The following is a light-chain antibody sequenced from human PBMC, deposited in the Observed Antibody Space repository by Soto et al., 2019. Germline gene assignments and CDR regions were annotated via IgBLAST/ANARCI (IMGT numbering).Light chain of an antibody. CDR2: DAS. Sequence: DIQMTQSPSTLSASVGDRVTITCRASQSLNSLLAWYQQKPGKAPKFLIYDASNLESGVPSRFSGSGSGTEFTLTISSLQPDDFATYYCQPYSSYWTFGQGTKVDIK. V-gene: IGKV1-5*01. CDR3: QPYSSYWT. J-gene: IGKJ1*01. CDR1: QSLNSL.